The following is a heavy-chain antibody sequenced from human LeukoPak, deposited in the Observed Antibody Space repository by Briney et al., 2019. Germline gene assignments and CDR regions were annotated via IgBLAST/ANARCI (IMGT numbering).Heavy chain of an antibody. D-gene: IGHD3-10*01. Sequence: AGGSLRLSCVASGFTFSKYTLSWIRQPPGKGLEWVSAISGSGGSTYYADSVKGRFTISRDNSKNTLYLQMNSLRAEDTAVYYCAKDDGRGDYYYYGMDVWGQGTTVTVSS. CDR1: GFTFSKYT. V-gene: IGHV3-23*01. CDR2: ISGSGGST. CDR3: AKDDGRGDYYYYGMDV. J-gene: IGHJ6*02.